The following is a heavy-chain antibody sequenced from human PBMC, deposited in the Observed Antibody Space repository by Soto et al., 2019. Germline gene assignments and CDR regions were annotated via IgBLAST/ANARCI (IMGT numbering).Heavy chain of an antibody. CDR1: GFTFSSYA. J-gene: IGHJ4*02. Sequence: SLRLSCAASGFTFSSYAMSWVRQAPGKGLEWVSAISTSGGATHYADSVKGRFTISRDNSKNTLSLQMYSLRDEDTAVYYCVKAFSDSSIRGLDYWGQGTLVTVSS. V-gene: IGHV3-23*01. CDR3: VKAFSDSSIRGLDY. CDR2: ISTSGGAT. D-gene: IGHD6-13*01.